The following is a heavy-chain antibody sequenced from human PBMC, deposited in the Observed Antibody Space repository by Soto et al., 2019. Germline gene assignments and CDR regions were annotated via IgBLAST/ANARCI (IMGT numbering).Heavy chain of an antibody. CDR3: RKNSNRNHRLPLFDF. CDR2: IYYSGST. V-gene: IGHV4-59*08. J-gene: IGHJ4*02. Sequence: SETLSLTCTVSGDSVSSYYWSWIRQSPGKGLEWIGYIYYSGSTKYKPSLKSRVTMSVDTSKNQFSLKVSSATAADTAVYYCRKNSNRNHRLPLFDFWGLGALV. CDR1: GDSVSSYY. D-gene: IGHD4-4*01.